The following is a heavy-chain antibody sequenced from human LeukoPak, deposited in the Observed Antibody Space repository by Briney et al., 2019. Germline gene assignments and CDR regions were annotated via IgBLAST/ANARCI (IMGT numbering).Heavy chain of an antibody. CDR3: AKDTQRGGFGELWFDP. CDR1: GFTFDDYA. D-gene: IGHD3-10*01. J-gene: IGHJ5*02. Sequence: GGSLRLSCAVSGFTFDDYAMHWVRQAPGKGLEWVSGISWNSGSIGYADSVKGRFTISRDNAKNSLYLQMNSLRAEDTALYYCAKDTQRGGFGELWFDPWGQGTLVTVSS. V-gene: IGHV3-9*01. CDR2: ISWNSGSI.